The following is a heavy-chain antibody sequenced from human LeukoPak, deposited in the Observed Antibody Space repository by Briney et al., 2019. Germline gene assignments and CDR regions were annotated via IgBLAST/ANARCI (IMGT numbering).Heavy chain of an antibody. J-gene: IGHJ3*02. CDR3: ARFPIYDYGDYDI. D-gene: IGHD4-17*01. Sequence: PSETLSLTCTVSGGSISSGSYYWSWIRQPAGKGLEWIGYIYYSGSTNYNPSLKSRVTISVDTSKNQFSLKLSSVTAADTAVYYCARFPIYDYGDYDIWGQGTMVTVSS. CDR1: GGSISSGSYY. CDR2: IYYSGST. V-gene: IGHV4-61*10.